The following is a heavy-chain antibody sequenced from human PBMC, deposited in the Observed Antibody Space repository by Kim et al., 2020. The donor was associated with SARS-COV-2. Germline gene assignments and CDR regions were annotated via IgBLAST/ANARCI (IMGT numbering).Heavy chain of an antibody. V-gene: IGHV3-23*01. Sequence: SVRGRFTISGDKSKNTLYLQMNSRRAEETAVYYCAKDQQGWELLSSFGYWGQGTLVTVSS. D-gene: IGHD1-26*01. J-gene: IGHJ4*02. CDR3: AKDQQGWELLSSFGY.